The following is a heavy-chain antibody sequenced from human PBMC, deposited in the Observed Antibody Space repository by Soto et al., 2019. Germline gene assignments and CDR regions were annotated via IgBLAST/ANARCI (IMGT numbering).Heavy chain of an antibody. CDR2: ISDSGISI. Sequence: VGSLRLSCAASGFAFYNYAMAWVRQAPGKGLEWVSGISDSGISIYYTDSVKGRFTISRDNSKNTLFLQMDSLRGEDTALYYCAKDFIEYSSSSDAFDIWAQGTMVTVSS. J-gene: IGHJ3*02. V-gene: IGHV3-23*01. CDR3: AKDFIEYSSSSDAFDI. D-gene: IGHD6-6*01. CDR1: GFAFYNYA.